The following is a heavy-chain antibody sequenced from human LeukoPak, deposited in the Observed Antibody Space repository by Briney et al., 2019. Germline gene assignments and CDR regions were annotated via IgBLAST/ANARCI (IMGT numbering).Heavy chain of an antibody. CDR3: AKYGENYLDY. D-gene: IGHD4/OR15-4a*01. J-gene: IGHJ4*02. CDR2: INGSGGST. CDR1: GFTFSSYS. Sequence: PGGSLRLSCAASGFTFSSYSMSWVRQAPGKGLEWVSAINGSGGSTYYADSVKGRFTISRDNSKNTLYLQMNSLRADDTAIYNCAKYGENYLDYWGQRTLVTVST. V-gene: IGHV3-23*01.